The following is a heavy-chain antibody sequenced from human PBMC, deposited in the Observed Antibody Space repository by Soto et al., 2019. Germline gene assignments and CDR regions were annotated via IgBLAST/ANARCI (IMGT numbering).Heavy chain of an antibody. J-gene: IGHJ6*02. CDR1: RFTFSSYW. Sequence: EVQLVESGGGLVQPGGSLRLSCAASRFTFSSYWMSWVRQAPGKGLEWVANIKQDGSEKYYVDSVKGRFTISRDNAKNSLYLQMNSLRAEDTAVYYCARESKPLDYYYYYGMDVWGQGTTVTVSS. V-gene: IGHV3-7*03. D-gene: IGHD3-16*01. CDR2: IKQDGSEK. CDR3: ARESKPLDYYYYYGMDV.